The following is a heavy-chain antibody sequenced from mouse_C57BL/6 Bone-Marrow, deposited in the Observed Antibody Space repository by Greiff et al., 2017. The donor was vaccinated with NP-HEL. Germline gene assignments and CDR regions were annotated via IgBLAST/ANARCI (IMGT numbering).Heavy chain of an antibody. J-gene: IGHJ2*01. CDR2: IHPSDSDT. D-gene: IGHD1-1*01. CDR3: AMYEDYYGGFDY. CDR1: GYTFTSYW. Sequence: QVQLQQPGAELVKPGASVKVSCKASGYTFTSYWMHWVKQRPGQGLEWIGRIHPSDSDTNYNQKFKGTATLTVDKSSSTAYMQLSSLTSEDSAVYYCAMYEDYYGGFDYWGQGTTLTVSS. V-gene: IGHV1-74*01.